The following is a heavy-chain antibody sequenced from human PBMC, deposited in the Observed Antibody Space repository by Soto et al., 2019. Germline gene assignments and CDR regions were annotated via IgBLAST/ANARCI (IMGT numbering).Heavy chain of an antibody. J-gene: IGHJ4*02. V-gene: IGHV1-18*01. CDR3: ARESRRTGDGIDY. Sequence: QVQLVQSGAEVKKPGASVKVSCKASGYTFTTYGISWVRQAPEQGLEWMGWISAYNGNTNYAQKLQGRVTMTTDKSTSTAYRVLRSLRSDDAVVYYCARESRRTGDGIDYWGQGTLVTVSS. CDR1: GYTFTTYG. D-gene: IGHD7-27*01. CDR2: ISAYNGNT.